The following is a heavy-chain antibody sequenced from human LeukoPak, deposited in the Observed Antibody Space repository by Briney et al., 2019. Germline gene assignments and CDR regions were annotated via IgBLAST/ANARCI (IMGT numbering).Heavy chain of an antibody. Sequence: GGSLRLSCAASGLTFSIYAMSWVRQAPGKGLQWVSTITDSGGSTHYSDSVKGRFTISRDNSRNTLYLQMNSLRAEYTAVYYCAKDSEPLDCSGGSCSDFDYWGQGTLVTVSS. J-gene: IGHJ4*02. D-gene: IGHD2-15*01. CDR1: GLTFSIYA. V-gene: IGHV3-23*01. CDR2: ITDSGGST. CDR3: AKDSEPLDCSGGSCSDFDY.